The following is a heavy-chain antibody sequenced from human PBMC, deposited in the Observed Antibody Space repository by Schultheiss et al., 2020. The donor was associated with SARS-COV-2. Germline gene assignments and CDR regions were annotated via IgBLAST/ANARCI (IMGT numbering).Heavy chain of an antibody. J-gene: IGHJ5*02. CDR3: ARLQGRGGSAFDP. Sequence: GESLKISCAASGFTFSSYAMHWVRQAPGKGLEWVAVISYDGSNKYYADSVKGRFTISRDNAKNSLYLQMNSLRAEDTAVYYCARLQGRGGSAFDPWGQGTLVTVSS. D-gene: IGHD1-1*01. CDR1: GFTFSSYA. V-gene: IGHV3-30*07. CDR2: ISYDGSNK.